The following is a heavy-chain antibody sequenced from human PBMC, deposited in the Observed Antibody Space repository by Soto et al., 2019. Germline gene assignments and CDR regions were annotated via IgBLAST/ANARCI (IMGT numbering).Heavy chain of an antibody. J-gene: IGHJ4*02. CDR3: ATEGAKTNWNFDY. D-gene: IGHD1-1*01. Sequence: GGSLRLSCVASGFTFGSCCINWVRQAPGKGLEWVAGVSPHGANTYYADSVRGRFIISRDDSRNTVSLDMNSLRGEDSAVYYCATEGAKTNWNFDYCGQGTVVTVSS. V-gene: IGHV3-23*01. CDR1: GFTFGSCC. CDR2: VSPHGANT.